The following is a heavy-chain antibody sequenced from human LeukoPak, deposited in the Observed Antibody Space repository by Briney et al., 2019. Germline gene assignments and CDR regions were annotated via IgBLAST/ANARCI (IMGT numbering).Heavy chain of an antibody. Sequence: GRSLRLSCAASGFTFDDYAMHWVRQAPGKGLEWVSGISWNSGSIGYADSVKGRFTISRDNAKNSLYLQMNSLRAEDTALYYCAKGSSGYLSPNSNLYYYYGMDVWGQGTTVTVSS. D-gene: IGHD3-22*01. CDR2: ISWNSGSI. J-gene: IGHJ6*02. V-gene: IGHV3-9*01. CDR3: AKGSSGYLSPNSNLYYYYGMDV. CDR1: GFTFDDYA.